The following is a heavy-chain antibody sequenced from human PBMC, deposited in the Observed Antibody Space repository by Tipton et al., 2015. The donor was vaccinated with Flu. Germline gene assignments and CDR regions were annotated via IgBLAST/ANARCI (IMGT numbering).Heavy chain of an antibody. CDR2: INHNGNT. J-gene: IGHJ4*02. Sequence: TLSLTCTVTGDSVRSTYYWAWIRQPPGRGLEWIGNINHNGNTYHNPSLKSRVIMSVDTSRNQFSLKLSSVTAADTAVYYCARDRWEYARGFDSWGQGTLVTVSP. CDR3: ARDRWEYARGFDS. D-gene: IGHD2-2*01. V-gene: IGHV4-38-2*02. CDR1: GDSVRSTYY.